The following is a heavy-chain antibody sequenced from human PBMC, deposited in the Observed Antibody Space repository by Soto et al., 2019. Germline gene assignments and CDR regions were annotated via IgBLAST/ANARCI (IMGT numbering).Heavy chain of an antibody. D-gene: IGHD3-16*01. CDR2: LDQDGSER. CDR1: GFTFSTYW. V-gene: IGHV3-7*01. CDR3: VCWGNFFVY. Sequence: EVQLVESGGGLVQPGGSLRLSCAASGFTFSTYWMTWVRRPPGKGLEWVANLDQDGSERYYVDSVRGRFTISRDNAKNSLYQQMNSLRAEDTAVYYCVCWGNFFVYWGQGTLVTVSP. J-gene: IGHJ4*02.